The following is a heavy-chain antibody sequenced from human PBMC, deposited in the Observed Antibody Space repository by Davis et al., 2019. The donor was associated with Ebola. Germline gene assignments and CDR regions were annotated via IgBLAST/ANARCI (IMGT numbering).Heavy chain of an antibody. D-gene: IGHD6-13*01. CDR2: ISSSSSYT. J-gene: IGHJ6*02. CDR3: ARAGSWTRKVYYYGMDV. V-gene: IGHV3-11*06. Sequence: GESLKISCAASGFTFSDYYMSWIRQAPGKGLEWVSYISSSSSYTNYADSVKGRFTISRDNAKNSLYLQMNSLRAEDTAVYYCARAGSWTRKVYYYGMDVWGQGTTVTVSS. CDR1: GFTFSDYY.